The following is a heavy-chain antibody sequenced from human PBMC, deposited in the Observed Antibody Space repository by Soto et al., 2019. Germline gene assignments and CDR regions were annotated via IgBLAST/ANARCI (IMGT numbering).Heavy chain of an antibody. Sequence: QVQLVQSGAEVKKPGASVKVSCKASVYTLTTYAIHWVRQAPGQRVEWMGWINAGNGNTKYSQKFQGRVTITRDTSARTAYIELRILRSEDTAVYYCARSRQGYFDWLPPLDYWGQGTLVTVSS. CDR1: VYTLTTYA. D-gene: IGHD3-9*01. CDR2: INAGNGNT. J-gene: IGHJ4*02. V-gene: IGHV1-3*01. CDR3: ARSRQGYFDWLPPLDY.